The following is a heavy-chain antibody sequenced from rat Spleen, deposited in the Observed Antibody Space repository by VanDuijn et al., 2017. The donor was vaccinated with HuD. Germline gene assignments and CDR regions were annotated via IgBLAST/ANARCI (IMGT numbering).Heavy chain of an antibody. D-gene: IGHD1-4*01. Sequence: QVQMKETGPGLVQTTQTLSVTCTVSGFSLTSYGVHWVRQAPGKGLEWMGMIWGDGSTNYNSALKSRLSISRETSKSQVFLTTNSLQTDDTAVYYCAQLPGSHWGQGVMVTVSS. CDR2: IWGDGST. J-gene: IGHJ2*01. CDR3: AQLPGSH. V-gene: IGHV2-77*01. CDR1: GFSLTSYG.